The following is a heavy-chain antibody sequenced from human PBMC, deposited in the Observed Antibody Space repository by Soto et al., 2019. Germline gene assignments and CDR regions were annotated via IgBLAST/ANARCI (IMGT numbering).Heavy chain of an antibody. Sequence: GGSLRLSCAASGFTFSSYSMNWVRQAPGKGLEWVSSISSSSSYIYYADSVKGRFTISRDNAKNSLYLQMNSLRAEDAAVYYCARDPSTIYYFDYWGQGTLVTVSS. J-gene: IGHJ4*02. CDR2: ISSSSSYI. CDR1: GFTFSSYS. CDR3: ARDPSTIYYFDY. D-gene: IGHD2-2*01. V-gene: IGHV3-21*01.